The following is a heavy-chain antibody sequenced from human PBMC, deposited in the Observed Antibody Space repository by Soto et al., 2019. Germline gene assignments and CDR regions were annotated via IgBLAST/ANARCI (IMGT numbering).Heavy chain of an antibody. CDR3: ARLVVVAPVANA. J-gene: IGHJ5*02. CDR2: IFYTGTT. Sequence: XETLSLTCSVSGCSINYNSYYWGWIRQPPGKGLEWVGGIFYTGTTYYSPSLKDRVTISVDTSKNSFSLNLTSVTAADTAVYFCARLVVVAPVANAWGQGTLVTSPQ. D-gene: IGHD2-2*01. CDR1: GCSINYNSYY. V-gene: IGHV4-39*02.